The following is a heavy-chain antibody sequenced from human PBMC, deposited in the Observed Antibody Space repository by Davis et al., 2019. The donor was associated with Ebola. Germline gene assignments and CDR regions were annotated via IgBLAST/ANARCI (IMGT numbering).Heavy chain of an antibody. D-gene: IGHD2-15*01. CDR1: GFTFSSYW. Sequence: PGGSLRLSCAASGFTFSSYWMHWVRQAPGKGLVWVSRITSDGSSTDYADSVKGRFAISRDNAKNTLYLQMNSLRAEDTAVYYCARDSAEDIVVVVAAPDYWGQGTLVTVSS. J-gene: IGHJ4*02. CDR2: ITSDGSST. CDR3: ARDSAEDIVVVVAAPDY. V-gene: IGHV3-74*01.